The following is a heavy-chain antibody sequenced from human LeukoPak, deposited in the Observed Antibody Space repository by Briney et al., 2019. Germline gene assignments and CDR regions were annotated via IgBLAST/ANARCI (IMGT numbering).Heavy chain of an antibody. Sequence: ASVKVSCKASGYIFTSNDINWVRQATGQGPEWMGWMNPNSGNTGYAQKFQGRVTLTRNTSISTAYMELSCLRSEDTAVYYCATGDGSGSLYFDYWGQGTLVTVSS. CDR3: ATGDGSGSLYFDY. CDR1: GYIFTSND. D-gene: IGHD1-26*01. CDR2: MNPNSGNT. V-gene: IGHV1-8*01. J-gene: IGHJ4*02.